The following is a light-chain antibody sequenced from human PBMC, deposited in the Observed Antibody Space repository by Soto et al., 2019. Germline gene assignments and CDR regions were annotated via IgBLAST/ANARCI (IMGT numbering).Light chain of an antibody. J-gene: IGKJ1*01. Sequence: EIVLTQSPGTLSLSTGERATLSCRASQRGRSSDLAWYQQKPGQAPRLLTYGTSSRATGIPDRFTASGSGIDFTLTISRLEPEDFAVYYCQHDDGSPPWTFGQWTKVEIK. V-gene: IGKV3-20*01. CDR2: GTS. CDR1: QRGRSSD. CDR3: QHDDGSPPWT.